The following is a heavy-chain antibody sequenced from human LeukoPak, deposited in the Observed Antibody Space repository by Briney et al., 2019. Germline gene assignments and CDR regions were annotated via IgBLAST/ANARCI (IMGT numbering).Heavy chain of an antibody. CDR2: IIPILGIA. CDR1: GGTFSSYA. J-gene: IGHJ6*02. Sequence: GASVKVSCKASGGTFSSYAISWVRQAPGQGLEWMGRIIPILGIANYAQKFQGRVTITADKSADTAYMELSSLTSEDTALYYCAREENRGYCSGLHCYSNYYYYGMDVWGQGTTVTVSS. V-gene: IGHV1-69*04. CDR3: AREENRGYCSGLHCYSNYYYYGMDV. D-gene: IGHD2-15*01.